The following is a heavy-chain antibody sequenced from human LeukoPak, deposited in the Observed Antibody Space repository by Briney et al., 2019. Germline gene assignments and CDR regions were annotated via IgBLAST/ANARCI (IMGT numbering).Heavy chain of an antibody. CDR2: ISSSSTTI. V-gene: IGHV3-48*01. J-gene: IGHJ4*02. D-gene: IGHD2-15*01. CDR3: ARDPDRGGGFDY. Sequence: GGSLRLSCVASGFTFSSYSMNWVRQAPGEGPEWVSYISSSSTTIYYADSVKGRFTISRDNVQNSLYLQMNSLRAEDTAVYYCARDPDRGGGFDYWGQGTLVTASS. CDR1: GFTFSSYS.